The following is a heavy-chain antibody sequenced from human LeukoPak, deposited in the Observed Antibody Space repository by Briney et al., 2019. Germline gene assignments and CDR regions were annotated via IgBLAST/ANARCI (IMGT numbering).Heavy chain of an antibody. V-gene: IGHV4-59*12. J-gene: IGHJ4*02. D-gene: IGHD1-1*01. CDR3: ARERFTGTTSY. Sequence: PSETLSLTCTVSGGSISSYYWSWIRQPPGKGLEWIGYIYYSGSTYYNPSLKSRVTISVDTSKNQFSLKLSSVTAADTAVYYCARERFTGTTSYWGQGTLVTVSS. CDR2: IYYSGST. CDR1: GGSISSYY.